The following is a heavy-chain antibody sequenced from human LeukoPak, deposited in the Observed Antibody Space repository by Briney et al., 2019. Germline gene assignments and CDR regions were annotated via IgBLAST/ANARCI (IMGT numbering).Heavy chain of an antibody. CDR2: IYYIGRT. V-gene: IGHV4-59*01. D-gene: IGHD5-18*01. Sequence: PSETLSLTCTVSGGSISSYYWSWIRQPPGKGLEWIGDIYYIGRTNYKPALKSRVTISVDTSKNQFSLMLTSVTAADTAVYYCARHVDTAVVLYFDYWGHGALVTVSS. CDR1: GGSISSYY. CDR3: ARHVDTAVVLYFDY. J-gene: IGHJ4*01.